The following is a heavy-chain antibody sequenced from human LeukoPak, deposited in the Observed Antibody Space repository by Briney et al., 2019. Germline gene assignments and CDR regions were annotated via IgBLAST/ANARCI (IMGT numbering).Heavy chain of an antibody. J-gene: IGHJ4*02. D-gene: IGHD6-19*01. CDR3: AREEVLIYSSIGSPNIGFDY. Sequence: SETLSLTCTVSGDPISGYYWSWIRQPAGKGLEWIGRIYSGGTTKYNPSLKSRVSMSVDTSKKEVSLRLSSVTAADTAVYYCAREEVLIYSSIGSPNIGFDYWGQGILVTVSS. V-gene: IGHV4-4*07. CDR2: IYSGGTT. CDR1: GDPISGYY.